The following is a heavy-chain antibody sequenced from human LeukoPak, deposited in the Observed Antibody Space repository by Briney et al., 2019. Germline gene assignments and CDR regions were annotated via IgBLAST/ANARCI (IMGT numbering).Heavy chain of an antibody. J-gene: IGHJ4*02. CDR3: ARGHSSFGFDY. CDR2: IKQDGSEK. V-gene: IGHV3-7*02. D-gene: IGHD6-13*01. Sequence: GGSLRLSCAASGFTFSSYWMSWVRQAPGKGLEWVANIKQDGSEKYYVDSVKGRFTISRDNSKNLLFLQMNSLRAEDTAVYYCARGHSSFGFDYWGQGTLVTVSS. CDR1: GFTFSSYW.